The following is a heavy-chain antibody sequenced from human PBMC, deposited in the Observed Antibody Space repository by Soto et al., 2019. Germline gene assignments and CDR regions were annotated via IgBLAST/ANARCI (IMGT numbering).Heavy chain of an antibody. CDR1: GFTFSSYS. CDR3: ARGSIVVVPAANNWLDP. D-gene: IGHD2-2*01. CDR2: ISSSSSYI. J-gene: IGHJ5*02. Sequence: GGSLRLSCAASGFTFSSYSMNWVRQAPGKGLEWVSSISSSSSYIYYADSVKGRFTISRDNAKNSLYLQMKSLRAEDTAVYYCARGSIVVVPAANNWLDPWGPGTIVTVSS. V-gene: IGHV3-21*01.